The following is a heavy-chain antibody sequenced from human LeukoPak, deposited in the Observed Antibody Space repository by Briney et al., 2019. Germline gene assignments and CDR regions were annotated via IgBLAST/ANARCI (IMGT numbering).Heavy chain of an antibody. Sequence: PGWALRLSCADSGFTFDDYVMSWVRQAPGKGLEWVSGINRNGGSTGYSDSLKGRVTISRDNAKNSLYLQMNSLRAEDTDLYYCARDFSPGGYCSGGSCEPGAFDIWGQGTMVTVSS. D-gene: IGHD2-15*01. CDR1: GFTFDDYV. J-gene: IGHJ3*02. V-gene: IGHV3-20*04. CDR3: ARDFSPGGYCSGGSCEPGAFDI. CDR2: INRNGGST.